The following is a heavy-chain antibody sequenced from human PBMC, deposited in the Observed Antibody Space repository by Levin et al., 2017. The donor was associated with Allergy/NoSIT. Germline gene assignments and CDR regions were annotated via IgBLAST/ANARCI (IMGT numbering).Heavy chain of an antibody. J-gene: IGHJ4*01. V-gene: IGHV4-4*02. CDR2: IYHTGST. Sequence: PSQTLSLTCTVSGGSISSSNWWTWVRQSPGKGLEWIGEIYHTGSTKYNPSLKSRVTISVDKSKNQFSLKLSSMTAADTAVYYCARDSSGWSLPYWGQGTLVTVSS. CDR3: ARDSSGWSLPY. D-gene: IGHD6-19*01. CDR1: GGSISSSNW.